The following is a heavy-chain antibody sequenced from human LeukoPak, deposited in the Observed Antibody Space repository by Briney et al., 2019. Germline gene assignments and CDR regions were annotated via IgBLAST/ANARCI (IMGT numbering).Heavy chain of an antibody. CDR1: GGSVSSSSYY. J-gene: IGHJ4*02. CDR2: IYYSGGT. D-gene: IGHD6-6*01. Sequence: SETLSLTCTVSGGSVSSSSYYWGWIRQPPGKGLEWIGSIYYSGGTYYNPSLKSRVTISVDTSKNQFSLKLSSVTAADTAVYYCARRLSTYSSSPYFDYWGQGTLVTVSS. CDR3: ARRLSTYSSSPYFDY. V-gene: IGHV4-39*01.